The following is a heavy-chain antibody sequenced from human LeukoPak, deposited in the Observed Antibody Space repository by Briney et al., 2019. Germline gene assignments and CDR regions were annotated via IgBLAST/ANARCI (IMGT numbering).Heavy chain of an antibody. CDR1: GFTFSSYA. J-gene: IGHJ4*02. CDR2: ISYDGSNK. D-gene: IGHD3-3*01. CDR3: ARDASQYYDFWSGYCNY. Sequence: PGGSLRLSCAASGFTFSSYAMHWVRQAPGKGLEWVAVISYDGSNKYYADSVKGRFTISRDNSKNTLYLQMNSLRAEDTAVYYCARDASQYYDFWSGYCNYWGQGTLVTVSS. V-gene: IGHV3-30-3*01.